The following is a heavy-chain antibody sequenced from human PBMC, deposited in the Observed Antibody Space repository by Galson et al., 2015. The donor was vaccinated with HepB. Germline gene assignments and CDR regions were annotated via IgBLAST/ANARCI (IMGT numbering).Heavy chain of an antibody. J-gene: IGHJ6*02. CDR2: ISSDGSRT. CDR3: AYGMDV. D-gene: IGHD3-10*01. Sequence: SLRLSCAASGFTFSRFPMNWARQAPGKGLEWVSYISSDGSRTYYADSVKGRFTISRDNAKDSLYLQMNSLRAEDTAVYYCAYGMDVWGQGTTVTVSS. V-gene: IGHV3-48*04. CDR1: GFTFSRFP.